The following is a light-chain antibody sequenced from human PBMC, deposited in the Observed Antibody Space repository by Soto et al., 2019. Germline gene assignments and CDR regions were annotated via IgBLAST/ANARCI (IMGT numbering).Light chain of an antibody. V-gene: IGLV1-44*01. CDR1: SSNIGSNT. CDR2: NNN. J-gene: IGLJ2*01. Sequence: QSVLTQPPSASGTPGQRVTISCSGSSSNIGSNTVNWYQQLPGTAPKLLIYNNNQRPSGVPDRFSGSKSGTSVSLAISGLQSEDEADYFCEAWDDSLNGVVFGGGTKLTVL. CDR3: EAWDDSLNGVV.